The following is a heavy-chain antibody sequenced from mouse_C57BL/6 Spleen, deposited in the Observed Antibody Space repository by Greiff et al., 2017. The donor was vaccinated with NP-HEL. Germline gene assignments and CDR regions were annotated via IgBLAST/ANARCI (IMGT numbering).Heavy chain of an antibody. V-gene: IGHV1-19*01. Sequence: EVQLQQSGPVLVKPGASVKMSCKASGYTFTDYYMNWVKQSHGKSLEWIGVINPYNGGTSYHQKFKGKDTLTVYKSSSTAYMERNSLTSEDSAVYYCARSDGNYVDWYFDVWGTGTTVTVSS. CDR3: ARSDGNYVDWYFDV. CDR1: GYTFTDYY. D-gene: IGHD2-1*01. CDR2: INPYNGGT. J-gene: IGHJ1*03.